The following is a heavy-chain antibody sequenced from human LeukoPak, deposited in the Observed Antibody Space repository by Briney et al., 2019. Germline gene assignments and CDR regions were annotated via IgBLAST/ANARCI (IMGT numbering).Heavy chain of an antibody. CDR2: ISYDGSTK. V-gene: IGHV3-30*03. Sequence: PGGSLRLSCAASGFTFSSYGIHWVRQSPGKGLEWVAVISYDGSTKYYVDSVRGRFTISRDNAKDTVYLQMNSLRAEDTAVYYCARDLTGSVFDFWGQGTLVTVSS. D-gene: IGHD4/OR15-4a*01. J-gene: IGHJ4*02. CDR3: ARDLTGSVFDF. CDR1: GFTFSSYG.